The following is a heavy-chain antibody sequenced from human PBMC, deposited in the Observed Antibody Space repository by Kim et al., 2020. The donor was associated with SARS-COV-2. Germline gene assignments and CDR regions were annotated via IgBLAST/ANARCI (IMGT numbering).Heavy chain of an antibody. V-gene: IGHV3-23*01. CDR2: ISGSGGST. J-gene: IGHJ4*02. CDR1: GFTFSSYA. D-gene: IGHD3-22*01. CDR3: AKDPVINPQYYFDY. Sequence: GGSLRLSCAASGFTFSSYAMSWVRRAPGKGLEWVSAISGSGGSTYYADSVKGRFTISRDNSKNTLYLQMNSLRAEDTAVYYCAKDPVINPQYYFDYWGQGTLVTVSS.